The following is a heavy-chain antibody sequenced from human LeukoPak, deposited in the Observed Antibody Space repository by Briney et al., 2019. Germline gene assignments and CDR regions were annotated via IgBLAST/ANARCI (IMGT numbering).Heavy chain of an antibody. CDR2: ISITSNTI. CDR1: GFSFRDYE. Sequence: PGGSLRLSCAASGFSFRDYEMNWVRQAPGKGLEWVSYISITSNTIHYADSVKGRFTISRDNTKNSLHLQMTRLRADDTAVYYCARGALDAYVSWGQGTPVTVSS. D-gene: IGHD5-24*01. CDR3: ARGALDAYVS. J-gene: IGHJ4*02. V-gene: IGHV3-48*03.